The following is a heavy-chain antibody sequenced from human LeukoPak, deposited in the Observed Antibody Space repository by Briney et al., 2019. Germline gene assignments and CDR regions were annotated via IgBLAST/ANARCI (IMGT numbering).Heavy chain of an antibody. D-gene: IGHD3-10*01. Sequence: SETLSLNCTVSGYSISNGYFWGWIRQPPGKGLECIGTIYHSGSIYYNPSLKGRVTISVDTSKNQFSLKLSSVTAADTAVYYCATVPHYYGSGSIDYWGQGTLVTVSS. CDR2: IYHSGSI. CDR1: GYSISNGYF. V-gene: IGHV4-38-2*02. J-gene: IGHJ4*02. CDR3: ATVPHYYGSGSIDY.